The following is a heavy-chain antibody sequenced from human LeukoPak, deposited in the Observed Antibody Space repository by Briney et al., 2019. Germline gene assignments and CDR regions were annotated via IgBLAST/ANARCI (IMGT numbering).Heavy chain of an antibody. Sequence: PGGSLRLSCAASGFTFSSYSMNWVRQAPGKGLEWVSSISSSSSYIYYADSVKGRFTISRDNAKNTLYLQMNSLRAEDTAVYYCARDLSSSWYSWPSDYWGQGTLVTVSS. V-gene: IGHV3-21*01. CDR3: ARDLSSSWYSWPSDY. CDR1: GFTFSSYS. J-gene: IGHJ4*02. CDR2: ISSSSSYI. D-gene: IGHD6-13*01.